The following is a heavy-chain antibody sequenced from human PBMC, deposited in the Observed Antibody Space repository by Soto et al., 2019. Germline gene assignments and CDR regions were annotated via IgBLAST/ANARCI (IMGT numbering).Heavy chain of an antibody. V-gene: IGHV4-59*01. J-gene: IGHJ5*02. CDR1: GGSISSYY. D-gene: IGHD6-13*01. Sequence: SETLSLTCTVSGGSISSYYWSWIRQPPGKGLEWIGYIYYRESTNYNPSLKSRVTISVDTSKNQFSLKLTSVTTADTAVYYCARAIAALNWFDPWVQGTMVTVSS. CDR3: ARAIAALNWFDP. CDR2: IYYREST.